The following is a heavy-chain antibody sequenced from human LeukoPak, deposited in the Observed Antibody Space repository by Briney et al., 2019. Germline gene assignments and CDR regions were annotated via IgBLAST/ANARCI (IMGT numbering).Heavy chain of an antibody. D-gene: IGHD3-10*01. CDR1: GFTFTSYA. Sequence: GGSLRLACAASGFTFTSYAMSWVRQAPGKGLEWVSSISGNGDSRNYADSVKGRFTISRDNSKSTLYLEMNSLRVEDTAVYYCAKLAKYFYGSETYYFFEHWGQGTPVTASS. CDR2: ISGNGDSR. V-gene: IGHV3-23*01. CDR3: AKLAKYFYGSETYYFFEH. J-gene: IGHJ4*02.